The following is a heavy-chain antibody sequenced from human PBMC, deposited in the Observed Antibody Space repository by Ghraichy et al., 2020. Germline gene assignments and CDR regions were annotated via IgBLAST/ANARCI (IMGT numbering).Heavy chain of an antibody. D-gene: IGHD5-12*01. CDR2: ITGDGVRT. CDR3: TRAGRWLQFRMEA. Sequence: ETLSLTCAASGFTFDDYAMHWVRQVPGKGLEWIALITGDGVRTYYADSMKGRFTISRDNSKHTLYLQMNTLRDEDSALYYCTRAGRWLQFRMEAWGQGTLVTVSS. V-gene: IGHV3-43D*03. CDR1: GFTFDDYA. J-gene: IGHJ5*02.